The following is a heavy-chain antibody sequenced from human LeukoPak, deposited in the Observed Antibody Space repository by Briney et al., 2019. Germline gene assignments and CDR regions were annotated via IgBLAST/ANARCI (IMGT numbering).Heavy chain of an antibody. Sequence: PGGSLGLSCAASGFTFSSYWMSWVRQAPGKGLEWVANIKQDGSEKYYVDSVKGRFTISRDNSKNTLYLQMNSLRAEDTAVYYCARVLLHYYGSGSYFYYFDYWGQGTLVTVSS. J-gene: IGHJ4*02. D-gene: IGHD3-10*01. CDR1: GFTFSSYW. V-gene: IGHV3-7*03. CDR3: ARVLLHYYGSGSYFYYFDY. CDR2: IKQDGSEK.